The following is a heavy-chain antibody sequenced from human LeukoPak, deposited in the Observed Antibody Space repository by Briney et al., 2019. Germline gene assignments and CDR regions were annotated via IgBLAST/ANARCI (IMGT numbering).Heavy chain of an antibody. CDR3: ARALPHSGYDH. CDR1: GGSISSYY. Sequence: PSETLSLTCTVSGGSISSYYWSWIRQPPGKGLEWIGYIYYSGSTNYNPSLKSRVTISVDTSKNQFSLKLSSVTAADTAVYYCARALPHSGYDHWGQGTLVTVSS. CDR2: IYYSGST. V-gene: IGHV4-59*01. J-gene: IGHJ4*02. D-gene: IGHD5-12*01.